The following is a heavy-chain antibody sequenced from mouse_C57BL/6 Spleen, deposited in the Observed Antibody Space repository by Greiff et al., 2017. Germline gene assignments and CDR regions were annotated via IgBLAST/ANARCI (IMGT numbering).Heavy chain of an antibody. D-gene: IGHD2-4*01. CDR1: CYTFTSYW. CDR3: ARSERAYDYDIAY. Sequence: QVQLQQPGAELVKPGASVKLSCKASCYTFTSYWMHWVKPGPGRGLAWIGRIDPNSGGTKYNEKFKSKATLTVDKPASTAYMQLSSLTSEDSAVYYCARSERAYDYDIAYWGQGTLVTVSA. J-gene: IGHJ3*01. V-gene: IGHV1-72*01. CDR2: IDPNSGGT.